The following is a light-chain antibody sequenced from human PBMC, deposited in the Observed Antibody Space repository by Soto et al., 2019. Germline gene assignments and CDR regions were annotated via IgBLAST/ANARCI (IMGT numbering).Light chain of an antibody. J-gene: IGKJ4*01. CDR2: DAS. V-gene: IGKV3-11*01. Sequence: ETVLTQSPATLSLSPGERAILSCRASQSVSTYLAWYQQKPGQAPSLLISDASNRATGIPARFSGSGSGTDFTLTISRLEPEDFAVYYCQQRSSWPLTFGGGTKVEIK. CDR3: QQRSSWPLT. CDR1: QSVSTY.